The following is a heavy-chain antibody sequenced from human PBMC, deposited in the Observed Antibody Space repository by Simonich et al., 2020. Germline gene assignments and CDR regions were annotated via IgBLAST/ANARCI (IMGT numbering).Heavy chain of an antibody. CDR1: GYTFTGLY. J-gene: IGHJ3*02. Sequence: QVQLVQSGAEVKKPGASVKVSCKASGYTFTGLYMHWVRQAPGHGLGWSGWLNPNSGGTNYAQRFQGRVTMTRDTSISTAYMELSRLRSDDTAVYYCARNGLVGILKAFDIWGQGTMVTVSS. CDR2: LNPNSGGT. D-gene: IGHD2-21*01. CDR3: ARNGLVGILKAFDI. V-gene: IGHV1-2*02.